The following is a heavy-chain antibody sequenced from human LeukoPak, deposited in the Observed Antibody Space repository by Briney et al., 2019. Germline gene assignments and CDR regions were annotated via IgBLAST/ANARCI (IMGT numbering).Heavy chain of an antibody. J-gene: IGHJ4*02. CDR1: GYIFTSYV. CDR3: ARGDYETHGYQTR. Sequence: GASVKVSCKASGYIFTSYVLHWVRQAPRQGLEWMGWINTNTGIPTYAQGFTGRFVFSLDTSVSTAYLQISSLKADDTAMYYCARGDYETHGYQTRWGQGTLVTVSS. V-gene: IGHV7-4-1*02. CDR2: INTNTGIP. D-gene: IGHD3-22*01.